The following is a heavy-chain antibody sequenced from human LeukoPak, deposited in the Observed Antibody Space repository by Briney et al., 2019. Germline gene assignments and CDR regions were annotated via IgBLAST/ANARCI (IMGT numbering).Heavy chain of an antibody. CDR1: GFTFSSYW. D-gene: IGHD5-12*01. V-gene: IGHV3-7*01. CDR3: ARTGYSGYDYSWFDP. J-gene: IGHJ5*02. CDR2: IKQDGSEK. Sequence: PGGSLDLSCAASGFTFSSYWMSWVRQAPGRGLGGVANIKQDGSEKYYVDSVKGRFTISRDNAKNSLHLQMNSLRAEDTAVYYCARTGYSGYDYSWFDPRGQGTLVTVSS.